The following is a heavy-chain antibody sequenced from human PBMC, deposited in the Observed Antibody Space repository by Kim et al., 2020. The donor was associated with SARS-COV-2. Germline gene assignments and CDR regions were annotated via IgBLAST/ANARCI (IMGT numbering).Heavy chain of an antibody. D-gene: IGHD5-18*01. V-gene: IGHV3-33*01. Sequence: AEPVKGRFTISRDNSKTTLYLQMNSRRAEDTAVYYCARGYSYGSEEAFDIWGQGTMVTVSS. CDR3: ARGYSYGSEEAFDI. J-gene: IGHJ3*02.